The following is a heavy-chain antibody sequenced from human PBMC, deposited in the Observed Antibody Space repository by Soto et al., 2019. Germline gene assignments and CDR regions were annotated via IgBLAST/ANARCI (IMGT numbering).Heavy chain of an antibody. V-gene: IGHV3-30-3*01. D-gene: IGHD3-9*01. CDR1: GFTFSSYA. CDR3: ARPALDYDILTHFDY. CDR2: ISYDGSDK. Sequence: GGSLRLSCAASGFTFSSYAMHWVRQAPGKGLEWVAVISYDGSDKYYADSVKGRFTISRDNSKNTLYLQMNSLRAEDTAVYYCARPALDYDILTHFDYWGQGTLVTVSS. J-gene: IGHJ4*02.